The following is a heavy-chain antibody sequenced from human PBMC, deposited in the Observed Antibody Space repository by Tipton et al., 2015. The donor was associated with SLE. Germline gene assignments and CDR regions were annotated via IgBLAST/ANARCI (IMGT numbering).Heavy chain of an antibody. CDR2: IYSGGST. J-gene: IGHJ6*02. Sequence: VQLVQSGGGLVQPGGSLRLSCAASGFTVSSNYMSWVRQAPGKGLEWVSVIYSGGSTYYADSVKGRFTISRDNSKNTLYLQMNSLRAEDTAVYYCARDSRPSYYGMDVWGQGTTVTVSS. CDR1: GFTVSSNY. V-gene: IGHV3-66*01. CDR3: ARDSRPSYYGMDV.